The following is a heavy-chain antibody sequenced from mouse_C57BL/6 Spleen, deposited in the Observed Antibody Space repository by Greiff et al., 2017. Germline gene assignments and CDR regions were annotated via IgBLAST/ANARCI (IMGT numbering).Heavy chain of an antibody. CDR3: ARHEERDGNYNAWFAY. CDR2: FYPGSGSL. V-gene: IGHV1-62-2*01. J-gene: IGHJ3*01. Sequence: QVQLQQSGAELVKPGASVKLSCKASGYTFTEYTIHWVKQRSGQGLEWIGWFYPGSGSLKYNEKFKDKALLHADKSSSTVYMELSRLTSEDSAVDCCARHEERDGNYNAWFAYWGQGTLVTVSA. CDR1: GYTFTEYT. D-gene: IGHD2-1*01.